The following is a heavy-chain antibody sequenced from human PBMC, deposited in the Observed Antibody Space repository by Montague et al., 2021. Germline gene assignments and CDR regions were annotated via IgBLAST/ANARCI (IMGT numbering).Heavy chain of an antibody. CDR2: IKQDGFEK. CDR3: AKGGTTAMTPSSA. V-gene: IGHV3-7*01. Sequence: SRSLSFSASGFVFSSYWMTWVRRAPGKGLEWVANIKQDGFEKYYVESVRGRFTISRDNDKDSLYLQMNSLGVEDTAMYYCAKGGTTAMTPSSAWGHGTLVTVSS. J-gene: IGHJ5*01. D-gene: IGHD4-17*01. CDR1: GFVFSSYW.